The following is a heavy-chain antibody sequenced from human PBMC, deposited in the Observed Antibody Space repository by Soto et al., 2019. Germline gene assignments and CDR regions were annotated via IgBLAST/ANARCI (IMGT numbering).Heavy chain of an antibody. J-gene: IGHJ4*02. Sequence: ASVKVSCKASGYTFTTYGLSWVRQAPGQGLEWMGWISPYNSNTNYAQKLQGRVTLTTDTSTRTAYMELRSLRSDDTAVYYCARLDNTGSYSPLSAGYWGQGTLVTVSS. CDR3: ARLDNTGSYSPLSAGY. V-gene: IGHV1-18*04. D-gene: IGHD1-26*01. CDR1: GYTFTTYG. CDR2: ISPYNSNT.